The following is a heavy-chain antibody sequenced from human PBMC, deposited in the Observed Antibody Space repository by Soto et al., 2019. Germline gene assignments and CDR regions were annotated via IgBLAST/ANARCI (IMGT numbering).Heavy chain of an antibody. J-gene: IGHJ5*02. CDR2: IYYSGST. CDR3: ANGITIFGVVISNIDGWFDP. Sequence: ASETLSLTCTVSGGSISSSSYYWGWIRQPPGEGLEWIGSIYYSGSTYYNPSLKSRVTISVDTSKNQFSLKLSSVTAADTAVYYCANGITIFGVVISNIDGWFDPWGQGTLVTVAS. CDR1: GGSISSSSYY. V-gene: IGHV4-39*01. D-gene: IGHD3-3*01.